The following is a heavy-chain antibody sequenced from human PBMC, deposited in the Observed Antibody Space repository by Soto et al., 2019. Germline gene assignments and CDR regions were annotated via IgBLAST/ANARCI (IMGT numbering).Heavy chain of an antibody. J-gene: IGHJ6*02. D-gene: IGHD3-3*01. CDR1: GGTFSSYA. Sequence: SVKVSCKASGGTFSSYAISWVRQAPGQGLEWMGGIIPIFGTANYAQKFQGRVTITADKSTSTAYMELSSLRSEDTAVYYCARGEPRGGRVLRFLEWLLYGMDVWGQGTTVTVSS. V-gene: IGHV1-69*06. CDR2: IIPIFGTA. CDR3: ARGEPRGGRVLRFLEWLLYGMDV.